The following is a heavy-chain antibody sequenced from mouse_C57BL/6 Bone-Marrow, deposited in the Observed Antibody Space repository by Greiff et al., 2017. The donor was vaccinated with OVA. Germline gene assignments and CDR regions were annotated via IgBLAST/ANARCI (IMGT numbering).Heavy chain of an antibody. CDR1: GFTFSDYY. D-gene: IGHD2-2*01. CDR3: ARQGGYPAWFAY. CDR2: ISNGGGST. Sequence: EVQGVESGGGLVQPGGSLKLSCAASGFTFSDYYMYWVRQTPEKRLEWVAYISNGGGSTYYPDTVKGRFTISKYNAKNTLYLQMSRLKSEDTAMYYCARQGGYPAWFAYWGQGTLVTVSA. J-gene: IGHJ3*01. V-gene: IGHV5-12*01.